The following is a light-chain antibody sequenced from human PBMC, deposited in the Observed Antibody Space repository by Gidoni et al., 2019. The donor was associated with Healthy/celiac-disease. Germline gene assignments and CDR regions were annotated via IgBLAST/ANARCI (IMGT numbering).Light chain of an antibody. CDR3: QQRSNWPLT. CDR2: DAS. V-gene: IGKV3-11*01. CDR1: QSVSSY. Sequence: ESWLTQSPATLSVSAGDRATLSCRASQSVSSYLAWYQQKPGHAPRLLIYDASNRATGIPARFSGSGSGTDFTLTISSLEPEDFAVYYCQQRSNWPLTFGGGTKVEIK. J-gene: IGKJ4*01.